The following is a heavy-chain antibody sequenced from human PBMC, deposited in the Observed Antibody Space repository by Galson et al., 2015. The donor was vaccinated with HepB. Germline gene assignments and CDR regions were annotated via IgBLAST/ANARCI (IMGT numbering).Heavy chain of an antibody. D-gene: IGHD3-3*01. CDR3: ARTAHYDFWSGSTYYYYGMDV. V-gene: IGHV2-70*01. Sequence: PALVKPTQTLTLTCTFSGFSLSTSGTCVNWIRQPPGKALEWLALIDWDDDKYYSTSLKTRLTISKDTSKNQVVLTMTNMDPVDTAAYYCARTAHYDFWSGSTYYYYGMDVWGQGTTVTVSS. CDR1: GFSLSTSGTC. CDR2: IDWDDDK. J-gene: IGHJ6*02.